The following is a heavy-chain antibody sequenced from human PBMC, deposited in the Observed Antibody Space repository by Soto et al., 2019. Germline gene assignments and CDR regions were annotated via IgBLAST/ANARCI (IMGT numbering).Heavy chain of an antibody. CDR2: IIPIFGTA. CDR1: CGSFSSYD. V-gene: IGHV1-69*01. CDR3: ASGASYYGCFDY. D-gene: IGHD1-26*01. Sequence: VQVSCKAGCGSFSSYDSSWVRQHPGQGLEGMGGIIPIFGTANYAQKFQGRVTITADESTSTAYMELSSLRSEDTAVYYCASGASYYGCFDYWGQGTLVTVSS. J-gene: IGHJ4*02.